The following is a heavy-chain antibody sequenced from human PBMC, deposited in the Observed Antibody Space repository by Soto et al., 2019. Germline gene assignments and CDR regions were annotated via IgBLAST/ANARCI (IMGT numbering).Heavy chain of an antibody. D-gene: IGHD3-16*01. Sequence: SETLSLTCTVSGGSISIGGYFWSWIRQHPGKGLEWIGHIYYNGSTSYNPSLKSRVSISRDTSKNQFSLRLTSVTAADTAVYYCATDEYFGSEIDFYYYGTDVWGQGTTVTVSS. J-gene: IGHJ6*02. CDR3: ATDEYFGSEIDFYYYGTDV. CDR1: GGSISIGGYF. CDR2: IYYNGST. V-gene: IGHV4-31*03.